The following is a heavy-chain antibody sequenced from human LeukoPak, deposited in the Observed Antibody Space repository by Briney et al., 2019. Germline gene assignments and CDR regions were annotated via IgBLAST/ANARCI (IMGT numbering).Heavy chain of an antibody. Sequence: SGPTLVKPTQTLTLTCTFSGFSLSTSGVGVGWIRQPPGKALEWLALIYWDDDKRYSPSLKSRLTITKDTSKNRVVLTMTNMDPVDTATYYCAHMHGSGSSLRLWGQGTLVTVSS. CDR3: AHMHGSGSSLRL. D-gene: IGHD3-10*01. CDR2: IYWDDDK. J-gene: IGHJ4*02. CDR1: GFSLSTSGVG. V-gene: IGHV2-5*02.